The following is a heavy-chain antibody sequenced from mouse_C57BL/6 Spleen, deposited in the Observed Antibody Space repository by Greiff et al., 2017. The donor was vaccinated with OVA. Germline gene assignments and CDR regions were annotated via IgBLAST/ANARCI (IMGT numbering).Heavy chain of an antibody. CDR1: GYSITSGYY. V-gene: IGHV3-6*01. D-gene: IGHD2-2*01. CDR3: ARDGYGGAYFDV. J-gene: IGHJ1*03. CDR2: ISYDGSN. Sequence: EVKLQQSGPGLVKPSQSLSLTCSVTGYSITSGYYWTWIRQFPGNKLEWMGYISYDGSNNYNPSLKNRISITRDTSKNQFFLKLNSVTTEDTATYYCARDGYGGAYFDVWGTGTTVTVSS.